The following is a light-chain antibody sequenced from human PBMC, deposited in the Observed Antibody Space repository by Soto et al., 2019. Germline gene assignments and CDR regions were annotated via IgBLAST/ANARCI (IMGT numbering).Light chain of an antibody. V-gene: IGKV3-15*01. CDR1: QSVSNN. CDR2: GAS. J-gene: IGKJ5*01. CDR3: QQYNNWPLT. Sequence: EIVMTHSPATLSVTPEERATLSCRASQSVSNNFAWYQQKPGQAPRLLIYGASTRATGIPARFSGSGSGTEFTLTISSLQSEDCAVYYCQQYNNWPLTFGQGTRLEIK.